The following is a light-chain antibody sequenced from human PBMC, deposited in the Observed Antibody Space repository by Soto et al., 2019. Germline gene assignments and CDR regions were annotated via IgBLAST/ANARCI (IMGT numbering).Light chain of an antibody. CDR2: WAS. V-gene: IGKV4-1*01. Sequence: DIVMTQSPDSLAVSLGERATINCKSSQSVLYSSNNKDYLAWYQQKPGQPPKLLIYWASTRESGVPDRFSGSGSGTDFTLTISSLQAEDVAVYYCQQYYSTLITFGQRTRLEIK. J-gene: IGKJ5*01. CDR3: QQYYSTLIT. CDR1: QSVLYSSNNKDY.